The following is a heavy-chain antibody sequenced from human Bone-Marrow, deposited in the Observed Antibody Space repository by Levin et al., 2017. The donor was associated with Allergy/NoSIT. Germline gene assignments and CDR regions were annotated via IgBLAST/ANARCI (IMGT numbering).Heavy chain of an antibody. Sequence: NSSETLSLTCSVSGGSITSYYWSWIRQSPGKGLEWIGYIFYSGSTSYNPSLKSRVTLLVDTPEDQFSLKLRSVTAADTAVYYCARHLNILTGYYPPDAFDIWGQGTMVTVSS. CDR1: GGSITSYY. D-gene: IGHD3-9*01. CDR2: IFYSGST. CDR3: ARHLNILTGYYPPDAFDI. J-gene: IGHJ3*02. V-gene: IGHV4-59*01.